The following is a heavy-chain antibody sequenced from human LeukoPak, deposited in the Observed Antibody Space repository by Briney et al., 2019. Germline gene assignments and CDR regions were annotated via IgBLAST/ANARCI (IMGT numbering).Heavy chain of an antibody. J-gene: IGHJ4*02. CDR1: GFTFDDYA. V-gene: IGHV3-9*01. CDR2: ISWNSGSI. Sequence: GGSLRLSCAASGFTFDDYAMHWVRQAPGKGLEWVSGISWNSGSIGYADSVKGRFTISRDNSKNTMYLQMNSLRPEDTAMYYCAKDESTYYYGSGRYWGQGTLVTVSS. CDR3: AKDESTYYYGSGRY. D-gene: IGHD3-10*01.